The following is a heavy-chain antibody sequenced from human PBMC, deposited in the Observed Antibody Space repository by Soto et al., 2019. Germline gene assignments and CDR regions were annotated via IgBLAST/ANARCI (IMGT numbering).Heavy chain of an antibody. D-gene: IGHD2-15*01. Sequence: SVTGSCTASAGTFNNHSLSWVRQAPGQGLEWMGRSIPILGRADYSQKFQGRLTLTVDKSTSTADMELSSLTSEDTAVYYCVIDLGYFDFWGQGTLVTVSS. CDR3: VIDLGYFDF. CDR2: SIPILGRA. CDR1: AGTFNNHS. V-gene: IGHV1-69*02. J-gene: IGHJ4*02.